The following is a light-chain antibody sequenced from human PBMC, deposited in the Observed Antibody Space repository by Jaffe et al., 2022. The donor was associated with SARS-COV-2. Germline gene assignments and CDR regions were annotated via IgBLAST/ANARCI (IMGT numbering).Light chain of an antibody. V-gene: IGLV2-14*03. CDR2: DVT. J-gene: IGLJ2*01. CDR1: SSDVGSYNY. CDR3: SSYTSSSTVI. Sequence: QSALTQPASVSGSPGQSITLSCTGTSSDVGSYNYVSWYQQHPGTAPNLMIYDVTNRPSGVSNRFSGSKSGNTASLTISGLQAEDEADYYCSSYTSSSTVIFGGGTKLTVL.